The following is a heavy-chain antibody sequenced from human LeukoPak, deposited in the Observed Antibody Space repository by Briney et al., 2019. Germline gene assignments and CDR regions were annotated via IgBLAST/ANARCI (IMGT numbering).Heavy chain of an antibody. CDR3: ACYGIAPPH. Sequence: GGSLRLSCAASGFTFSSYWMHWVRQAPGKGLVWVSHINNDGSSTNYADSVKGRFTISRDNAKNTLFLQMNSLRTEDTAVYYCACYGIAPPHWGQGALVTVSS. D-gene: IGHD2-15*01. CDR2: INNDGSST. V-gene: IGHV3-74*01. J-gene: IGHJ4*02. CDR1: GFTFSSYW.